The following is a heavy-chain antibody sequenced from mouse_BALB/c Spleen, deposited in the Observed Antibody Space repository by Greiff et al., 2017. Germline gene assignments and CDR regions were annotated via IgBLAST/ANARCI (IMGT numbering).Heavy chain of an antibody. Sequence: QVQLQQSGAELMKPGASVKISCKATGYTFSSYWIEWVKQRPGHGLEWIGEILPGSGSTNYNEKFKGKATFTADTSSNTAYMQLSSLTSEDSAVYYCASQDTRLRGFDYWGQGTTLTVSS. CDR1: GYTFSSYW. CDR3: ASQDTRLRGFDY. D-gene: IGHD1-2*01. J-gene: IGHJ2*01. CDR2: ILPGSGST. V-gene: IGHV1-9*01.